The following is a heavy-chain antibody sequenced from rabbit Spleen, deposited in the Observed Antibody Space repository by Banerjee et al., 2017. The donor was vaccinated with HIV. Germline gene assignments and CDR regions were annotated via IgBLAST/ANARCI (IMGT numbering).Heavy chain of an antibody. CDR3: ARAIVPWLGLTRLDL. CDR2: IDPVFGIT. D-gene: IGHD4-1*01. J-gene: IGHJ3*01. CDR1: GFDFSRDY. V-gene: IGHV1S7*01. Sequence: QLRESGGGLVQPGGSLKLSCTASGFDFSRDYMNWVRQAPGKGLEWIGYIDPVFGITDYASWVNGRFTISSDNAQSTVDLKMTSLTAADTATYFCARAIVPWLGLTRLDLWGPGTLVTVS.